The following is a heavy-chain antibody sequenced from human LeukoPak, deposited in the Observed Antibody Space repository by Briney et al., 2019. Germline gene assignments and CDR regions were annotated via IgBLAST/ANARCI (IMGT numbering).Heavy chain of an antibody. CDR2: ISSSGSTI. J-gene: IGHJ4*02. Sequence: GGSLRLSCAASGFTFSDYYMSWIRQAPGKGLEWVSYISSSGSTIYYADSVKGRFTISRDNAKNSLYLQMNSLRAEDTAVYYCARELYSSGWSKSPIDYWGQGTLVTVSS. CDR3: ARELYSSGWSKSPIDY. V-gene: IGHV3-11*01. D-gene: IGHD6-19*01. CDR1: GFTFSDYY.